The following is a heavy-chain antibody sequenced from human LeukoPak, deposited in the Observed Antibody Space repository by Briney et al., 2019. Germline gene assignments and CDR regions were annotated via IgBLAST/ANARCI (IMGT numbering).Heavy chain of an antibody. J-gene: IGHJ5*02. D-gene: IGHD3-10*01. CDR3: AGGYGSGSSSA. V-gene: IGHV3-11*01. CDR1: GFTLNDYY. Sequence: PGGSLRLSCAASGFTLNDYYMSWIRQAPGKGLELIAYIIYSGTSYADSVKGRFTISRDNAESSLYLQMNSLRVEDTALYYCAGGYGSGSSSAWGQGTLVTVSS. CDR2: IIYSGTS.